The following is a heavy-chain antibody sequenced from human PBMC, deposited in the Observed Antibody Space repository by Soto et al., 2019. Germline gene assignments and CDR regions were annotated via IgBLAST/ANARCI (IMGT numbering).Heavy chain of an antibody. CDR3: ARVPGGEVYYGMDV. CDR1: GYTFTGYY. V-gene: IGHV1-2*04. J-gene: IGHJ6*02. Sequence: QVQLVQSGAEVKKPGASVKVSCKASGYTFTGYYMHWVRQAPGQGLEWMGWINPNSGGTNYAQKFQGWVTMTRDTAISTAYMELRRLRSDDTAVYYCARVPGGEVYYGMDVWGQGTTVTVSS. CDR2: INPNSGGT. D-gene: IGHD3-16*01.